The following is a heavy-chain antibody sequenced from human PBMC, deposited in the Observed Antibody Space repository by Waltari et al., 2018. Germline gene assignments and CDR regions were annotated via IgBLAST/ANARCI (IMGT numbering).Heavy chain of an antibody. J-gene: IGHJ4*02. D-gene: IGHD3-3*01. V-gene: IGHV4-39*01. CDR2: IDYTGTT. Sequence: QLQLQESGPGLVKPSETLSLTCTVSGGPISSSSNYYWGWVRQPPGKGLEWIGSIDYTGTTYSNPSPKMRMTISAETSKTQVSLRLSSVTAADTAVYYCARHINFWSGYYCDSWGQGTLVTVSS. CDR1: GGPISSSSNYY. CDR3: ARHINFWSGYYCDS.